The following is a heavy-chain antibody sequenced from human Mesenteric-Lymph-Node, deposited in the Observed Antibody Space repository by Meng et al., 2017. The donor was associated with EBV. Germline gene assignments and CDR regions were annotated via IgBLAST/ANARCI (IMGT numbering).Heavy chain of an antibody. Sequence: QVQLQESGPGLVKPSGTLSLTCAFSGASISGPNWWSWVRQPPGKGLEWIGEVYHSGSTNYNPSLKSRVSMSVDTSKNHFSLKLTSVTAADTAMYYCAEVLNGYYYFDYWGQGTLVTVSS. D-gene: IGHD3-22*01. V-gene: IGHV4-4*02. CDR1: GASISGPNW. CDR3: AEVLNGYYYFDY. J-gene: IGHJ4*02. CDR2: VYHSGST.